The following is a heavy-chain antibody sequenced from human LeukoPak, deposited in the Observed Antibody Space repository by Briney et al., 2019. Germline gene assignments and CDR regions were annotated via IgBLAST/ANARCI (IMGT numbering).Heavy chain of an antibody. CDR1: GGSISTGDYS. CDR2: IDYSGTT. J-gene: IGHJ4*01. D-gene: IGHD3-22*01. CDR3: ATYYDSSGPTVDN. V-gene: IGHV4-30-4*01. Sequence: SETLSLTYTVSGGSISTGDYSWSWIRQPHGKGLEWIGHIDYSGTTYYSPSLKSLLIISVDTSKHQFSLRLNSVTAADTAVYYGATYYDSSGPTVDNWGQGTLVSVSS.